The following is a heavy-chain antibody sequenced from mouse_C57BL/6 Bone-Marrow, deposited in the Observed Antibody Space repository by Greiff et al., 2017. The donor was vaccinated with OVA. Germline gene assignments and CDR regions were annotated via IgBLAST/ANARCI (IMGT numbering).Heavy chain of an antibody. CDR3: TSGSSHWYFDV. J-gene: IGHJ1*03. D-gene: IGHD1-1*01. CDR2: IDPETGGT. V-gene: IGHV1-15*01. Sequence: VQLQQPGAELVRPGASVTLSCKASGYTFTDYELHWVKQTPVHGLEWIGAIDPETGGTAYNQKFKGKAILTAAKSSRTAYMELRSLTSEDSAGDYGTSGSSHWYFDVWGTGTTVTGSS. CDR1: GYTFTDYE.